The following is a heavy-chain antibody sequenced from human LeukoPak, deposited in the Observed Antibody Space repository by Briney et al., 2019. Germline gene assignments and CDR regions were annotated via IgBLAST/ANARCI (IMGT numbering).Heavy chain of an antibody. V-gene: IGHV3-23*01. D-gene: IGHD6-19*01. CDR2: IYSSGQTT. CDR1: GYTFSIYA. J-gene: IGHJ4*02. CDR3: AKVNKQWPDGYIAL. Sequence: PGGSLRLSCAASGYTFSIYAMTWVRQARGKGLEWVTGIYSSGQTTYYADSVKGRFTISRDNSKNTLYLQMNSLRVGHTAVYYCAKVNKQWPDGYIALWGQGALVTVAS.